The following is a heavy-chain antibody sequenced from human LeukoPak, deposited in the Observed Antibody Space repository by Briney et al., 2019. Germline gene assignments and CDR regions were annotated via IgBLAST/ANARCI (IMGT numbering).Heavy chain of an antibody. Sequence: GGSLRLSCAASGFTFSTYWMHWVRQAPGKGPLWVSHINGDGSTTNYADSVKGRFAISRDNAKNTLYLQMNSLRAGDTAVYYCARDRVAALGLWFGDPLSYWGQGTLVTVSS. D-gene: IGHD3-10*01. J-gene: IGHJ4*02. CDR2: INGDGSTT. CDR3: ARDRVAALGLWFGDPLSY. V-gene: IGHV3-74*01. CDR1: GFTFSTYW.